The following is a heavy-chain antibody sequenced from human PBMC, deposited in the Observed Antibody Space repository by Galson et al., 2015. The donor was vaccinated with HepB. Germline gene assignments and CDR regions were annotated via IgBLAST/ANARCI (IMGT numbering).Heavy chain of an antibody. V-gene: IGHV3-23*01. Sequence: SLRLSCAASGFTFSSYAMSWVRQAPGKGLEWVSATSGSGGSTYYADSVKGRFTISRDNSKNTLYLQMNSLRAEDTSVYYCAKDSRYLVDYYFDYWGQGTLVTVSS. D-gene: IGHD3-16*01. CDR3: AKDSRYLVDYYFDY. CDR1: GFTFSSYA. J-gene: IGHJ4*02. CDR2: TSGSGGST.